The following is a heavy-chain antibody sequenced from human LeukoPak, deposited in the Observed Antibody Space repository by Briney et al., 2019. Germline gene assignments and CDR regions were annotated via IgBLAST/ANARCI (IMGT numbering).Heavy chain of an antibody. D-gene: IGHD3-22*01. CDR1: GLTFINFG. J-gene: IGHJ1*01. CDR3: AKGPRSTMIVVLTRPKYFQH. Sequence: GGSLRLSCAASGLTFINFGMTWVRQAPGKGLEWVSAISGSAVITFYADSVKGRLTISRDNSKNTLYLQMNSLRAEDTAVYYCAKGPRSTMIVVLTRPKYFQHWGQGTLVTVSS. V-gene: IGHV3-23*01. CDR2: ISGSAVIT.